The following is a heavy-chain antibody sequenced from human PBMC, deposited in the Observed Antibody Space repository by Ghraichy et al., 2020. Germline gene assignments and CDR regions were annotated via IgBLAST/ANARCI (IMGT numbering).Heavy chain of an antibody. Sequence: LTCAGSGFTFDSYGMNWVRQAPGKGLEWVSGITGSGGSTYHADSVKGRFTISRDNSNKTVVLQMNNLRPDDTAVYYCAKERRVIPSGAIDYWGQGTLVTVSS. CDR1: GFTFDSYG. V-gene: IGHV3-23*01. CDR3: AKERRVIPSGAIDY. J-gene: IGHJ4*02. D-gene: IGHD2-2*01. CDR2: ITGSGGST.